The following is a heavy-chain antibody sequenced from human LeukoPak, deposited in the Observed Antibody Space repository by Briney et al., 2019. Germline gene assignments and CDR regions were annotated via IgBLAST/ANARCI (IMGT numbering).Heavy chain of an antibody. V-gene: IGHV3-23*01. D-gene: IGHD6-19*01. Sequence: GGSLRLSCAASGFTFSDHAMSWVRQAPAKGLEWVSSINGNGGGSYYIDSVKGRFTISRDKSRNTLSLQMNSLTIVDTAVYYCARDAGYSTGWYPGYWGQGTLVTVSS. CDR3: ARDAGYSTGWYPGY. J-gene: IGHJ4*02. CDR1: GFTFSDHA. CDR2: INGNGGGS.